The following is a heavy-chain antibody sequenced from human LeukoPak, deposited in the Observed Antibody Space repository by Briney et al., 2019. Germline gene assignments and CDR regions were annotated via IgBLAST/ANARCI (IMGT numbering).Heavy chain of an antibody. J-gene: IGHJ4*02. D-gene: IGHD6-25*01. CDR1: GFTFSSYS. CDR3: ARGGPSFDY. Sequence: GGPLRLSCAASGFTFSSYSMNWVRQAPGKGLEWVSSISSSSSYIYYADSVKGRSTISRDNAKNSLYLQMNSLRAEDTAVYYCARGGPSFDYWGQGTLVTVSS. CDR2: ISSSSSYI. V-gene: IGHV3-21*01.